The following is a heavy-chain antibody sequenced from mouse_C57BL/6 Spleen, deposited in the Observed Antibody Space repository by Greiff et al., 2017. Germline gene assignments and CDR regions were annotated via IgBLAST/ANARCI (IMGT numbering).Heavy chain of an antibody. V-gene: IGHV5-17*01. J-gene: IGHJ2*01. CDR3: ARYWDLDY. Sequence: EVKVEESGGGLVKPGGSLKLSCAASGFTFSDYGMHWVRQAPEKGLEWVAYISSGSSTIYYADTVKGRFSISRDNAKNTLFLQMTSLRSEDTAMYYCARYWDLDYWGQGTTLTVSS. CDR2: ISSGSSTI. CDR1: GFTFSDYG. D-gene: IGHD4-1*01.